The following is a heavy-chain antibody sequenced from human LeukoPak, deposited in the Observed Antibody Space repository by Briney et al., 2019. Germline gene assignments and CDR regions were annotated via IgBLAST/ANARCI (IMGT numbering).Heavy chain of an antibody. CDR2: ISSNGGST. CDR1: GFTFSSYA. CDR3: ARGRYCSGGSCLLDY. V-gene: IGHV3-64*01. J-gene: IGHJ4*02. Sequence: GGSLRLSCAASGFTFSSYAMSWVRQAPGKGLEWVSAISSNGGSTYYANSVKGRFTISRDNSKNTLYLQMGSLRAEDMAVYYCARGRYCSGGSCLLDYWGQGTLVTVSS. D-gene: IGHD2-15*01.